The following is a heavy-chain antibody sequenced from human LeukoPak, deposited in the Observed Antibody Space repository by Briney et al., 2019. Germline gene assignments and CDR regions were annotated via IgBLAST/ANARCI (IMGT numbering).Heavy chain of an antibody. Sequence: PSETLSLTCTASGGSISSYYWSWIRQPPGKGLEWIGSIYVSASTNYNPSLKSRVTGFVDTSKNQVSLRLSSVTAADTAVYYCARHGTISSESYFDYWGQGALVTVSS. V-gene: IGHV4-59*08. J-gene: IGHJ4*02. CDR2: IYVSAST. D-gene: IGHD1-14*01. CDR3: ARHGTISSESYFDY. CDR1: GGSISSYY.